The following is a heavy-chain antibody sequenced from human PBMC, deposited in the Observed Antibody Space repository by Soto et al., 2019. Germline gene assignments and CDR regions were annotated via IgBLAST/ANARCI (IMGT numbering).Heavy chain of an antibody. Sequence: QVQLVQSGAEVKNPGASVKVSCKTSGYTFTKYGVGWVRQAPVQGLEWMGWISGSSGNANYAEKVQGRITLTTDTSTSTAYIELRSLRSDGTAVYYCAREMAGLGGEYDYWGQGTLVSVSS. D-gene: IGHD3-16*01. V-gene: IGHV1-18*01. J-gene: IGHJ4*02. CDR3: AREMAGLGGEYDY. CDR1: GYTFTKYG. CDR2: ISGSSGNA.